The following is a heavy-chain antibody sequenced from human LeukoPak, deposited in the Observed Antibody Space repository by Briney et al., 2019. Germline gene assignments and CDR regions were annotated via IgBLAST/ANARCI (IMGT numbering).Heavy chain of an antibody. Sequence: GASVKVSCKASGGTFSSYAISWVRQAPGQGLEWMGGIIPIFGTANYAQKFQGGVTITADKSTSTAYMELSSLRSEDTAVYYCARDLRDGYASVGSNYFDYWGQGTLVTVSS. D-gene: IGHD5-24*01. CDR2: IIPIFGTA. CDR3: ARDLRDGYASVGSNYFDY. J-gene: IGHJ4*02. V-gene: IGHV1-69*06. CDR1: GGTFSSYA.